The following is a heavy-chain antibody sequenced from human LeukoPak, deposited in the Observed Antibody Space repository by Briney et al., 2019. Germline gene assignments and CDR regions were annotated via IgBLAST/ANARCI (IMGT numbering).Heavy chain of an antibody. Sequence: GGSLRLSCAASGFTVNSNYMGWVRQAPGKGLEWVSVIYSDGRTYSADSVKGRFTLSRDNSKNTLYLQMSSLRAEDTAVYYCARRRATSRSFDSWGQGTLVTVSS. J-gene: IGHJ4*02. V-gene: IGHV3-66*04. D-gene: IGHD1-1*01. CDR1: GFTVNSNY. CDR2: IYSDGRT. CDR3: ARRRATSRSFDS.